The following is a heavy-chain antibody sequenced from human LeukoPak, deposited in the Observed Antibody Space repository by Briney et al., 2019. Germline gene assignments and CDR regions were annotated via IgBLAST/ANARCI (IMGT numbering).Heavy chain of an antibody. CDR2: ISGSGGST. V-gene: IGHV3-23*01. D-gene: IGHD3-22*01. J-gene: IGHJ4*02. CDR3: AKAEWGSSGYTHWEY. Sequence: GGSLRLSCAASGFTISNSAMSWVRRAPGKGLEWVSAISGSGGSTYYADSVKGRFTISRDNSKNTLYLQMNSLRAEDTAVYYCAKAEWGSSGYTHWEYWGQGTLVTVSS. CDR1: GFTISNSA.